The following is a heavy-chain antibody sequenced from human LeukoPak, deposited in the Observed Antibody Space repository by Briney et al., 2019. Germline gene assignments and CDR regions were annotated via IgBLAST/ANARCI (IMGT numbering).Heavy chain of an antibody. CDR3: ARLQYSSVLVLGRGVDY. CDR2: IDPSDSYT. J-gene: IGHJ4*02. CDR1: GYSFTSYW. Sequence: GESLKISCKGSGYSFTSYWISWVRQMPGQGLEWMVRIDPSDSYTNYSPSFQGHVTISADKSISTAYMKWSSLKASDTAMYYWARLQYSSVLVLGRGVDYWGQGTLVTVSS. V-gene: IGHV5-10-1*01. D-gene: IGHD6-19*01.